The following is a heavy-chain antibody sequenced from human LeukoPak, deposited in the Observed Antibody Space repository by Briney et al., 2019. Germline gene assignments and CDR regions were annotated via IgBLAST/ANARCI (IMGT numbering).Heavy chain of an antibody. CDR3: ARVETYYDILTGYYPRNWFDP. CDR1: GGSISRYY. V-gene: IGHV4-59*01. CDR2: IYDGGST. Sequence: PSETLSLTCTVSGGSISRYYWSWIRQPPGKRLEWIGYIYDGGSTNYNPSLKSRVTISVDTSKNQFSLKLSSVTAADTAVYYCARVETYYDILTGYYPRNWFDPWGQGTLVTVSS. J-gene: IGHJ5*02. D-gene: IGHD3-9*01.